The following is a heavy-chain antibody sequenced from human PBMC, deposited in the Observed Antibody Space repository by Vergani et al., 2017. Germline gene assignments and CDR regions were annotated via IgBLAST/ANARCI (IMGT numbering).Heavy chain of an antibody. Sequence: QVQLVQSGTEMKKSGASVRVSCTTSGYSFTAFHIHWVRQAPGQGLQWLGWINPYSGATAYGQEFQGRVTMTWDTSISTAYLNFNRVTSADTAMYFCARDFRVDVTAEFECWGQGTLVIASS. D-gene: IGHD3-3*01. CDR3: ARDFRVDVTAEFEC. J-gene: IGHJ1*01. CDR2: INPYSGAT. V-gene: IGHV1-2*02. CDR1: GYSFTAFH.